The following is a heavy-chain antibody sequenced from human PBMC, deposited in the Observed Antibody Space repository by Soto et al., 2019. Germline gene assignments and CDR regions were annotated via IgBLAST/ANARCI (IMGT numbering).Heavy chain of an antibody. Sequence: PSETLSLTCAVSAASISSSDFWVWIRQPPGKGLEWIATIFHTGGTYYNPSLKSRVPISVDTSNNQFSLRLNSVTAADTALYFCARTWLAGGTPADAFDIWGQGTMVTVSS. V-gene: IGHV4-38-2*01. D-gene: IGHD2-15*01. CDR2: IFHTGGT. CDR3: ARTWLAGGTPADAFDI. CDR1: AASISSSDF. J-gene: IGHJ3*02.